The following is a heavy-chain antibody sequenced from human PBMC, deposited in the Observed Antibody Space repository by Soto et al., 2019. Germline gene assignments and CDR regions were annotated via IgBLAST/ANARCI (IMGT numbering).Heavy chain of an antibody. CDR3: ARVVRFFGGHAGY. Sequence: QVLLVQSGADVKKPGASVKVSCKTSGYTFTEFDINWVRQAPGQGLEWMGWMNTNTGNTGYAQKFQGRVTMTRDTAISTAYIELRRLRSEDSAVYYCARVVRFFGGHAGYWGQGTLVTVSS. CDR1: GYTFTEFD. D-gene: IGHD3-3*01. V-gene: IGHV1-8*01. J-gene: IGHJ4*02. CDR2: MNTNTGNT.